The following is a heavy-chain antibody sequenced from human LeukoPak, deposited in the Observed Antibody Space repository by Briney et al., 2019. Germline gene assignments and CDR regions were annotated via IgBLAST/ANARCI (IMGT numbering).Heavy chain of an antibody. D-gene: IGHD6-13*01. Sequence: ASVKVSCKASGYTFTGYYMHWVRQAPGQGLEWMGWISAYNGNTNYAQKLQGRVTMTTDTSTSTAYMELRSLRSDDTAVYYCARLIAAAGIGWFDPWGQGTLVTVSS. V-gene: IGHV1-18*04. CDR3: ARLIAAAGIGWFDP. CDR1: GYTFTGYY. J-gene: IGHJ5*02. CDR2: ISAYNGNT.